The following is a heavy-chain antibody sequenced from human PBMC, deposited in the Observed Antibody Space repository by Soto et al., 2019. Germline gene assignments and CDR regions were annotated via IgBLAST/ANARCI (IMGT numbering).Heavy chain of an antibody. D-gene: IGHD6-19*01. CDR3: ARIRFGGWYHSSYYYYYMDV. J-gene: IGHJ6*03. V-gene: IGHV2-26*01. Sequence: QVTLKESGPVLVKPTETLTLTCTVSGFSLSNARMGVSWIRQPPGKALEWLAHIFSNDEKSYSTSLKSRLTISKDTSKSQVVLTMTNMDPVDTATYYCARIRFGGWYHSSYYYYYMDVWGKGTTVTVSS. CDR2: IFSNDEK. CDR1: GFSLSNARMG.